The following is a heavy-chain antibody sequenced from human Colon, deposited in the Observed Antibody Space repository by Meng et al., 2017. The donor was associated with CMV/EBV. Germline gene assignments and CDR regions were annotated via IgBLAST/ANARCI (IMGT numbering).Heavy chain of an antibody. CDR1: GYTFSNYG. Sequence: ASVKVSCKASGYTFSNYGMSWVRQAPGQGLEWMGWMNPDSGDTGYAQKFQGRVSIARNTSISTAYMEPSSLRSEDTAVYYCARQASYDSSGYYYYYGMDVWGQGTTVTVSS. CDR3: ARQASYDSSGYYYYYGMDV. D-gene: IGHD3-22*01. V-gene: IGHV1-8*01. J-gene: IGHJ6*02. CDR2: MNPDSGDT.